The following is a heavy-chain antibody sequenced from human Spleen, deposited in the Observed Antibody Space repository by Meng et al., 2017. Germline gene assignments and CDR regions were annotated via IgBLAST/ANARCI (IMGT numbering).Heavy chain of an antibody. CDR2: ISAYNGNT. J-gene: IGHJ2*01. V-gene: IGHV1-18*01. D-gene: IGHD3-22*01. CDR1: GYTFTSYG. CDR3: AREAYDSSGYYFSRYFDL. Sequence: QVQLGQSGAEVKKPGASVKVSCKASGYTFTSYGISWVRQAPGQGLEWMGWISAYNGNTNYAQKLQGRVTMTTDTSTSTAYMELRSLRSDDTAVYYCAREAYDSSGYYFSRYFDLWGRGTLVTVSS.